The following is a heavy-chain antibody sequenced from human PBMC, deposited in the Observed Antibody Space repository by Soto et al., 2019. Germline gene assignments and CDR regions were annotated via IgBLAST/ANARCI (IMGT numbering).Heavy chain of an antibody. V-gene: IGHV3-23*01. CDR3: ARWSYLDY. D-gene: IGHD3-3*01. Sequence: GGSLRLSCAASGFSFGSYALSWVRQAPGKGLEWVSTISGSDGKTFYADSVKGRFSISRDTSQSTLYLQMNSLRADDAAIYYCARWSYLDYWGQGTRVTVSS. J-gene: IGHJ4*02. CDR1: GFSFGSYA. CDR2: ISGSDGKT.